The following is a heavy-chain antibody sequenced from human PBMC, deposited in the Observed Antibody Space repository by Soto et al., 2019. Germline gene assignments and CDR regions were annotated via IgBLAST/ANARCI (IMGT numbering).Heavy chain of an antibody. CDR1: GFTFSSYW. J-gene: IGHJ6*02. V-gene: IGHV3-7*01. Sequence: GESLRLSCAASGFTFSSYWMSWVRQAPGKGLEWVANIKQDGSEKYYVDSVKGRFTISRDNAKNSLYLQMNSLRAEDTAVYYCARPGTNYYYYYGMDVWGQGTTVTVSS. CDR2: IKQDGSEK. D-gene: IGHD1-7*01. CDR3: ARPGTNYYYYYGMDV.